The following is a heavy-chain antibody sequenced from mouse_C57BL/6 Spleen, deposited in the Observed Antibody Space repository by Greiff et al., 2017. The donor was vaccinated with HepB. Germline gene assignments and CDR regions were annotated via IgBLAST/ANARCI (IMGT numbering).Heavy chain of an antibody. CDR3: ARGTGTGAMDY. Sequence: QVQLQQSGAELVKPGASVKLSCKASGYTFTEYTIHWVKQRSGQGLEWIGQIYPGDGDTNYNGKFKGKATLTADKSSSTAYMQLSSLTSEDSAVYFCARGTGTGAMDYWGQGTSVTVSS. J-gene: IGHJ4*01. D-gene: IGHD4-1*01. CDR2: IYPGDGDT. CDR1: GYTFTEYT. V-gene: IGHV1-80*01.